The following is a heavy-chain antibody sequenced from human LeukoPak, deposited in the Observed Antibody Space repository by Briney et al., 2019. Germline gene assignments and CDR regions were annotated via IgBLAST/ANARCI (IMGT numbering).Heavy chain of an antibody. CDR2: INSNSGGT. J-gene: IGHJ4*02. V-gene: IGHV1-2*02. CDR1: GYTFTGYY. D-gene: IGHD3-22*01. Sequence: ASVKVSCKASGYTFTGYYMHWVRQAPGQGLEWMGWINSNSGGTNYAQKFQGRVTMTRDTSISTAYMELSRLRSDDTAVYYCARDSYDSSGNYLDYWGQGTLVTVSS. CDR3: ARDSYDSSGNYLDY.